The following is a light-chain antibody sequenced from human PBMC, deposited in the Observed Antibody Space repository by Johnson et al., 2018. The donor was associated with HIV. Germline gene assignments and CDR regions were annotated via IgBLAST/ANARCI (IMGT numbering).Light chain of an antibody. CDR1: SSNIGNNY. CDR2: ENN. J-gene: IGLJ1*01. Sequence: QSVLTQPPSVSAAPGQKVTISCSGSSSNIGNNYVSWYQQLPGTAPKLLIYENNKRPSGIPDRFYGSKSGTSATLGITGLQTGDEADYYCGTWDSSLRVVFGTGTKVTVL. CDR3: GTWDSSLRVV. V-gene: IGLV1-51*02.